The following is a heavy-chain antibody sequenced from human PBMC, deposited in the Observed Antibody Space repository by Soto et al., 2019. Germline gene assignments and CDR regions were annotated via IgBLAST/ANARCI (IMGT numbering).Heavy chain of an antibody. CDR3: ARDLYSSSSRLLYYYYGMDV. D-gene: IGHD6-6*01. CDR1: GYTFTSYG. V-gene: IGHV1-18*01. Sequence: ASVKVSCKASGYTFTSYGISWVRQAPGQGLEWMGWISAYNGNTNYAQKLQGRVTMTTDTSTSTAYMELRSLRSDDTAVYYCARDLYSSSSRLLYYYYGMDVWGQGTTVTVSS. CDR2: ISAYNGNT. J-gene: IGHJ6*02.